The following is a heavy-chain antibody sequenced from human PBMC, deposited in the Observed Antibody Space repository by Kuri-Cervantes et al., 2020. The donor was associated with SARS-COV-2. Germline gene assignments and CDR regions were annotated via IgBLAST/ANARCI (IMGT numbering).Heavy chain of an antibody. CDR3: ARAWGY. J-gene: IGHJ4*02. Sequence: SETLSLTCAVYGGSFSGYSWSWIRQPPGKGLEWIGEINHSGSTNYNPSLKSRVTISVDTSKNQFSLKLSSVTAADTAVYYCARAWGYWGQGTLVTVSS. V-gene: IGHV4-34*01. CDR2: INHSGST. D-gene: IGHD7-27*01. CDR1: GGSFSGYS.